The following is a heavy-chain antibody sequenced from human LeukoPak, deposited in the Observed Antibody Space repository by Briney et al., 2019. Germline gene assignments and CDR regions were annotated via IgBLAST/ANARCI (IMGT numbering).Heavy chain of an antibody. V-gene: IGHV4-34*01. J-gene: IGHJ4*02. CDR2: ISCGGST. Sequence: SETLSLTCAVSGGSFSGYYWTWLRQPPGEGLEWLVEISCGGSTYYNPAPKSRVTISVDSSKNQFSLTLTSVHVADTAVYYCARVNRRRTTGEIFGRYFDYWGQGTLVAVSS. CDR1: GGSFSGYY. CDR3: ARVNRRRTTGEIFGRYFDY. D-gene: IGHD2/OR15-2a*01.